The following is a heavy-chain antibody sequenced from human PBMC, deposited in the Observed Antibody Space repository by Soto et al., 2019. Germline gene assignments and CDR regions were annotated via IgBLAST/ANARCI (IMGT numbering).Heavy chain of an antibody. Sequence: SETLSLTCTVSGGSISSYYWSWIRQPPGKGLEWIGYIYYSGSTNYNPSLKSRVTISVDTSKNQFSLKLSSATAADTAVYYCARGLTSYYDFWSGYPNWFDPWGQGTLVTVSS. CDR3: ARGLTSYYDFWSGYPNWFDP. J-gene: IGHJ5*02. D-gene: IGHD3-3*01. V-gene: IGHV4-59*01. CDR1: GGSISSYY. CDR2: IYYSGST.